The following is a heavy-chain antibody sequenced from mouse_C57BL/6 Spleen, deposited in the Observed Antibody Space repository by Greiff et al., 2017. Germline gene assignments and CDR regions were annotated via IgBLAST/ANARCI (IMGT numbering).Heavy chain of an antibody. J-gene: IGHJ4*01. Sequence: QVQLQQPGAELVMPGASVKLSCKASGYTFTSYWMHWVKQRPGQGLEWIGEIDPSDSYTNYNQKFKGKSTLTVDKSSSTAYMQLSSLTSEDSAVYYCARGRGYYAMDYWGQGTSVTVSS. CDR2: IDPSDSYT. V-gene: IGHV1-69*01. CDR3: ARGRGYYAMDY. CDR1: GYTFTSYW.